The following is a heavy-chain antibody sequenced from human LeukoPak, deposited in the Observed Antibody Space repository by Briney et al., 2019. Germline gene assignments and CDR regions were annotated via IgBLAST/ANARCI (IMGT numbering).Heavy chain of an antibody. CDR1: GFTFSSYS. V-gene: IGHV3-21*01. CDR3: ARGGSTVSDAFDI. J-gene: IGHJ3*02. D-gene: IGHD6-13*01. Sequence: GGSLRLSCAASGFTFSSYSMNWVRQAPGKGLEWVSSISSSSSYIYYADSVEGRFTISRDNAKNSLYLQMNSLRAEDTAVYYCARGGSTVSDAFDIWGQGTMVTVSS. CDR2: ISSSSSYI.